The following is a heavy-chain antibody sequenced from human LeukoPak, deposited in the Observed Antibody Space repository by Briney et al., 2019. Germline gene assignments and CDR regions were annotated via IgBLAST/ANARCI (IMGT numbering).Heavy chain of an antibody. CDR2: IFYSGST. J-gene: IGHJ6*02. V-gene: IGHV4-39*07. D-gene: IGHD4-17*01. Sequence: SETLSLTCTVSGGSISSSIYYWGWIRQPPGKGLEWIGIIFYSGSTYYNPSLKSRVTISLDTSKNQFSLKLSSVTAADTAVYYCAKTDYGNGVDVWGQGTTVTVSS. CDR3: AKTDYGNGVDV. CDR1: GGSISSSIYY.